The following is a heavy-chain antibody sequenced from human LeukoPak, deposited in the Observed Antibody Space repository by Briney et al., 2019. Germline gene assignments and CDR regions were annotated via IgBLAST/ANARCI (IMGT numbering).Heavy chain of an antibody. V-gene: IGHV3-53*01. CDR2: IYSDGST. D-gene: IGHD3-10*01. Sequence: GGSLRLSCAASEFTVSSNYMSWVRQAPGKGLEWVSVIYSDGSTYYADSVKGRFTISRDNSKNTLYLQMNSLGAEDTAVYYCARSPSYYGSAHYFDYSGQGTLVTVSS. J-gene: IGHJ4*02. CDR1: EFTVSSNY. CDR3: ARSPSYYGSAHYFDY.